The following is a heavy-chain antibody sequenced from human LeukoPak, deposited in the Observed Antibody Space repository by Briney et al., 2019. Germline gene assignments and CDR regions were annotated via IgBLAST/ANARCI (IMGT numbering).Heavy chain of an antibody. J-gene: IGHJ3*02. CDR3: ARVSFMPSGSPVDAFDI. V-gene: IGHV3-23*01. CDR1: GFTFSNYV. Sequence: GGSLRLSCAASGFTFSNYVMTWVRQAPGKGLEWVSDISGSDGTTHYADSVKGRFTISRDNAKNSLYLQMNSLRAEDTAVYYCARVSFMPSGSPVDAFDIWGQGTMVTVSS. CDR2: ISGSDGTT. D-gene: IGHD1-26*01.